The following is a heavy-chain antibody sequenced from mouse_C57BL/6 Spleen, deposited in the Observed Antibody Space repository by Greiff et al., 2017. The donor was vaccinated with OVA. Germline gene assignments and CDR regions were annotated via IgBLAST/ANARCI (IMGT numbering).Heavy chain of an antibody. V-gene: IGHV1-52*01. CDR1: GYTFTSYW. CDR2: IDPSDSET. CDR3: AREGDYYGSVY. Sequence: VQLQQPGAELVRPGSSVKLSCKASGYTFTSYWMHWVKQRPIQGLEWIGNIDPSDSETHYNQKFKDKATLTVDKSSSTAYMQLSSRTSEDSAVYYCAREGDYYGSVYWGQGTTLTVSS. J-gene: IGHJ2*01. D-gene: IGHD1-1*01.